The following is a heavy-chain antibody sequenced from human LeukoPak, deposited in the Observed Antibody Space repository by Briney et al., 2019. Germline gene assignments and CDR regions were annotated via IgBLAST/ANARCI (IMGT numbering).Heavy chain of an antibody. CDR2: VSGSGGNT. CDR1: GFTFSSYA. D-gene: IGHD6-19*01. V-gene: IGHV3-23*01. J-gene: IGHJ4*02. Sequence: PGASLRLSCAASGFTFSSYAITWVRQAPGKGLEWVSAVSGSGGNTSYADSVKGRFTISRDNSKNTLYLQMNSLRAEDTAVYYCAKGRSSGWYTTLDYWGQGVLVTVSS. CDR3: AKGRSSGWYTTLDY.